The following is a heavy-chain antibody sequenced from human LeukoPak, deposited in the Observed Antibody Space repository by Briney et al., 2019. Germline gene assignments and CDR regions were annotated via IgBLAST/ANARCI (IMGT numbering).Heavy chain of an antibody. V-gene: IGHV1-2*02. CDR1: GYTFTGYY. CDR2: INPNSVGT. CDR3: ARDLSPGFKAMVIDYYYGMDV. J-gene: IGHJ6*02. D-gene: IGHD5-18*01. Sequence: ASVKVSCKASGYTFTGYYMHWVRQAPGQGLEWMGWINPNSVGTNYAQKFQGRVTMTRDTSISTAYMELSRLRSDDTAVYYCARDLSPGFKAMVIDYYYGMDVWGQGTTVTVSS.